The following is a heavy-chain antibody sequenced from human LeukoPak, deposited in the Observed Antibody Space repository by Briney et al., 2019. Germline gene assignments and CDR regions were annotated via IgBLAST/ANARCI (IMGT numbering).Heavy chain of an antibody. CDR3: ARDKGFVEGWFDP. Sequence: PGRSLRLSCAASGFTFSSYGMHWVRQAPGKGLEWVAVIWYDGSNKYNADHVKGRFTTSRDNSKKTRYMQMNSPGAEDTDVYYCARDKGFVEGWFDPWGQGTLVTVSS. V-gene: IGHV3-33*01. J-gene: IGHJ5*02. CDR2: IWYDGSNK. CDR1: GFTFSSYG. D-gene: IGHD3-16*02.